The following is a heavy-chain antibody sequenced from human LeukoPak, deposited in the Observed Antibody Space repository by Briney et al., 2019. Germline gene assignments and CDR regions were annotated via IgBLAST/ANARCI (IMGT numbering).Heavy chain of an antibody. J-gene: IGHJ6*03. CDR3: SGSSGIYYYYMDV. Sequence: GGSLRLSCAASGFTFSSYGMHWVRQAPGKGLEWVAVISYDGSNKYYADSVKGRFTISRDNSKNTLYLQMNSLRAEDTAVYYCSGSSGIYYYYMDVWGKGTTVTVSS. CDR1: GFTFSSYG. V-gene: IGHV3-30*03. D-gene: IGHD6-6*01. CDR2: ISYDGSNK.